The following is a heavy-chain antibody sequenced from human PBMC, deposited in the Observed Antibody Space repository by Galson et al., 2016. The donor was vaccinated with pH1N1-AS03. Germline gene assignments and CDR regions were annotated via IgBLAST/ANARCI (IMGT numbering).Heavy chain of an antibody. CDR1: GFSHSASGVA. CDR2: IYWDDDK. Sequence: PALVKPTQTLTLTCTLSGFSHSASGVAVAWIRQPPGKALEWLALIYWDDDKRYSPSLRDKLTITKDSSTNQVVLTMTNMDHVDTATYYCAHRHGGNSHYFGYWGPGTLVTVSS. V-gene: IGHV2-5*02. D-gene: IGHD4-23*01. CDR3: AHRHGGNSHYFGY. J-gene: IGHJ4*02.